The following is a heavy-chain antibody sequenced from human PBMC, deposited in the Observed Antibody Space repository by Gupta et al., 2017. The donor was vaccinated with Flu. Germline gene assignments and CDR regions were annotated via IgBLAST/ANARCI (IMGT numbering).Heavy chain of an antibody. CDR3: ARVDIKRGWFDP. V-gene: IGHV4-4*07. CDR2: IYTNNTT. J-gene: IGHJ5*02. D-gene: IGHD2-2*03. Sequence: RQPAGKGLEGMGRIYTNNTTQYKPSMKSRVAMSVDTSNNQYSLKQTAVTAADTAGDYGARVDIKRGWFDPWGQGTLVTVSS.